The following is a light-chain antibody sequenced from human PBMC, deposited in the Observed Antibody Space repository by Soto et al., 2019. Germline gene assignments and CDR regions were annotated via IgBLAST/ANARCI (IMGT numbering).Light chain of an antibody. V-gene: IGLV2-14*01. CDR3: TSYTSDNRSYV. J-gene: IGLJ1*01. CDR1: SSDVGAYTS. Sequence: QSALTQPASVSGSPGQFITISCTGTSSDVGAYTSVSWYQQHPGKAPKLMIYEVSNRPSGVSNRFSGSKSANTASLTISGLQAEDEAHYYCTSYTSDNRSYVFGTGTKLTVL. CDR2: EVS.